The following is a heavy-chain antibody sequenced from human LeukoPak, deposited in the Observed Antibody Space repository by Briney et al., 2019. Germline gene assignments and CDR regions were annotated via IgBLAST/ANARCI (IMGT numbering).Heavy chain of an antibody. CDR1: GFTFSSYS. CDR3: ARDEQAAGRYYMDV. Sequence: GGSLRLSCAASGFTFSSYSMNWVRQAPGKGLEWVSSISSSSSYIYYADSVKGRFTISRDNAKNSLYLQMNSLRAEDTAVYYCARDEQAAGRYYMDVWGKGTTVTVSS. D-gene: IGHD6-13*01. J-gene: IGHJ6*03. CDR2: ISSSSSYI. V-gene: IGHV3-21*01.